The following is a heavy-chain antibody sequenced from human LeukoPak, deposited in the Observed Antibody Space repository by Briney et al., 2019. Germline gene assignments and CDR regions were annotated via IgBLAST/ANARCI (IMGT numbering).Heavy chain of an antibody. V-gene: IGHV3-23*01. Sequence: GGSLRLSCAASGFTFSSYAMSWVRQAPGKGLEWVSGISGSGGSIYYADSVKGRFTISRDNSKNTLYLQMNSLRTEDTAVYYCAKTPKIRGVSNFDYWGQGTLVTVSS. CDR1: GFTFSSYA. CDR2: ISGSGGSI. D-gene: IGHD3-10*01. J-gene: IGHJ4*02. CDR3: AKTPKIRGVSNFDY.